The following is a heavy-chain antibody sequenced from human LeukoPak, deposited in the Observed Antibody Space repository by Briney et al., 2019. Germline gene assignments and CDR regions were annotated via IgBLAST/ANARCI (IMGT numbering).Heavy chain of an antibody. CDR3: ARVTTVGTAMVGHDY. D-gene: IGHD5-18*01. J-gene: IGHJ4*02. V-gene: IGHV3-21*01. CDR1: GFTFSSYS. CDR2: ISSSSSYI. Sequence: GGSLRLSCAASGFTFSSYSMNWVRQAPGKGLEWVSSISSSSSYIYYADSVKGRFTISRDNAKNSLYLQMNSLRAEDTAVYYCARVTTVGTAMVGHDYWGQGTLVTVSS.